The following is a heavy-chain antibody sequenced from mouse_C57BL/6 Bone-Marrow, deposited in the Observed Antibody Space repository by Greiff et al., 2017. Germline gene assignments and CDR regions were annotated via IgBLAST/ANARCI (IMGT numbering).Heavy chain of an antibody. CDR2: IRNKANGYTT. Sequence: EVMLVESGGGLVQPGGSLSLSCAASGFTFTDYYMSWVRQPPGKALEWLGFIRNKANGYTTEYSASVKGRFTISRDNSQSILYLQMNALRAEDSATYYCATGRATVEAMDYWGQGTSVTVSS. CDR3: ATGRATVEAMDY. CDR1: GFTFTDYY. V-gene: IGHV7-3*01. D-gene: IGHD1-1*01. J-gene: IGHJ4*01.